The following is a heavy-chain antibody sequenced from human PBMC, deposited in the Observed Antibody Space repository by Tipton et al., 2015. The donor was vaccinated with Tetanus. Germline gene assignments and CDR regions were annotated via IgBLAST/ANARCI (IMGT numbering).Heavy chain of an antibody. V-gene: IGHV4-31*03. D-gene: IGHD3-10*01. J-gene: IGHJ3*02. CDR2: IYYSGST. CDR3: ARHRRDYGSGIYFDTRDAFDM. Sequence: TLSLTCTVSGGSISRGGYYWSWIRQHPGKGLEWIGDIYYSGSTYYNPSLKSRVTISVDTSKNQFSLKLNSVTAADTAVYYCARHRRDYGSGIYFDTRDAFDMWGQGTKVTVSS. CDR1: GGSISRGGYY.